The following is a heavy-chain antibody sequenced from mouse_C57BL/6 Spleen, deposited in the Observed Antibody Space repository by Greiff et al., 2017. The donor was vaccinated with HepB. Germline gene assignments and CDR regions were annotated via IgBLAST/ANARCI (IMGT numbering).Heavy chain of an antibody. J-gene: IGHJ2*01. CDR2: IYPRSGNT. V-gene: IGHV1-81*01. D-gene: IGHD1-1*01. CDR1: GYTFTSYG. Sequence: VQLQESGAELARPGASVKLSCKASGYTFTSYGISWVKQRTGQGLEWIGEIYPRSGNTYYNEKFKGKATLTADKSSSTAYMELRSLTSEDSAVYFCARHYYGSSSPLDYWGQGTTLTVSS. CDR3: ARHYYGSSSPLDY.